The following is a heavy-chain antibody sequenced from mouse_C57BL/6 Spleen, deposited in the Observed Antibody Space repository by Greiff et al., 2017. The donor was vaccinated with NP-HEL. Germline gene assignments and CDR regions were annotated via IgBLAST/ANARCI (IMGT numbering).Heavy chain of an antibody. CDR1: GFTFSSYA. Sequence: EVQGVESGGGLVKPGGSLKLSCAASGFTFSSYAMSWVRQTPEKRLEWVATISDGGSYTYYPDNVKGRFTISRDNAKNNLYLQMSHLKSEDTAMYYCASGRGRGNYYAMDYWGQGTSVTVSS. D-gene: IGHD2-1*01. V-gene: IGHV5-4*01. J-gene: IGHJ4*01. CDR3: ASGRGRGNYYAMDY. CDR2: ISDGGSYT.